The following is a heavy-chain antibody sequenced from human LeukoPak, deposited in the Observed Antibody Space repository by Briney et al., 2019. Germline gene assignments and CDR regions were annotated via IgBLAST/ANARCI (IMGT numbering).Heavy chain of an antibody. Sequence: GGSLRLSCAASGFTFSSYGMHWVRQAPGKGLEWVAVISYDGSNKYYADSVKGRFTISRDNSKNTLYLQMNSLRADDTAVYYCAKSPTGYVPDRWGQGTLVTVSP. J-gene: IGHJ5*02. CDR3: AKSPTGYVPDR. CDR2: ISYDGSNK. CDR1: GFTFSSYG. D-gene: IGHD3-9*01. V-gene: IGHV3-30*18.